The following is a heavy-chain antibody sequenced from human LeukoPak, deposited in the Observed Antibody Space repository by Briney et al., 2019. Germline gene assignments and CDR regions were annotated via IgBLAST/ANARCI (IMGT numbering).Heavy chain of an antibody. V-gene: IGHV3-23*01. CDR2: ISGSGGST. J-gene: IGHJ3*02. D-gene: IGHD3-3*02. CDR1: GFTFSSYA. Sequence: QPGGSLRLSCAASGFTFSSYAMSWVRQAPGKGLEWVSAISGSGGSTYYADSVKGRFTISRDNSKNTLYLQMNSLRAEDTAVYYCAKDLFHLRLQRSPDAFDIWGQGTMVTVSS. CDR3: AKDLFHLRLQRSPDAFDI.